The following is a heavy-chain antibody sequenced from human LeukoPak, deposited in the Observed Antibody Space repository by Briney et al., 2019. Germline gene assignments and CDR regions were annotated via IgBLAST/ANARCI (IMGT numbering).Heavy chain of an antibody. D-gene: IGHD3-10*01. Sequence: SETLSLTCTVSDGSISSDYWSWIRQPAGKGLEWIGRIYTTGTTNYSPSLKSRVTMSVDTSKNQFSLKLNSVTVADTAVYYCARDVKSRRRQWFGELSVYYYYYMDVWGKGTTVTISS. CDR1: DGSISSDY. V-gene: IGHV4-4*07. CDR3: ARDVKSRRRQWFGELSVYYYYYMDV. J-gene: IGHJ6*03. CDR2: IYTTGTT.